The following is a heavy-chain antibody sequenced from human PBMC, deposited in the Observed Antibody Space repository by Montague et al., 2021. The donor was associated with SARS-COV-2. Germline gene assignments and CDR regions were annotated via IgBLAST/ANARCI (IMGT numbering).Heavy chain of an antibody. CDR2: ISWISGSI. CDR1: GFTFDDYA. V-gene: IGHV3-9*01. CDR3: AKVMREDYYDSSGSPDAFDI. Sequence: SLRLSCAASGFTFDDYAMHWVRQAPGKGLEWVSGISWISGSIAYADSVKGRFTISRDNAKNSLYLQMNSLRAEDTALYYCAKVMREDYYDSSGSPDAFDIWGQGTMVTVSS. J-gene: IGHJ3*02. D-gene: IGHD3-22*01.